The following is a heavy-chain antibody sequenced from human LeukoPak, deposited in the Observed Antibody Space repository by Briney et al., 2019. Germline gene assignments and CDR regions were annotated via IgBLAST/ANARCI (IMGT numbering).Heavy chain of an antibody. D-gene: IGHD2/OR15-2a*01. CDR1: GFTVSSNE. CDR3: ARREYSEFDY. J-gene: IGHJ4*02. CDR2: INHSGST. Sequence: GSLRLSCAASGFTVSSNEMSWVRQAPGKGLEWIGEINHSGSTNYNPSLKSRVTISVDTSKNQFSLKLSSVTAADTAVYYCARREYSEFDYWGQGTLVTVSS. V-gene: IGHV4-34*01.